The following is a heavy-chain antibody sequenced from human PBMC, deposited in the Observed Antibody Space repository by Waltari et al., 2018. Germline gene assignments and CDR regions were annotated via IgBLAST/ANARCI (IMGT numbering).Heavy chain of an antibody. J-gene: IGHJ6*02. CDR3: TRDEGFYYYYGLDV. CDR1: GFRFSDFA. Sequence: QLQLVESGGGVVPPGGSLRLSGAGSGFRFSDFALHWVRQSPGRGLEWVAVISYDGTQKYFADSVRGRFTISRDNSKNIFYLQMDSLRNDDTGVYYCTRDEGFYYYYGLDVWGQGTTVNVSS. CDR2: ISYDGTQK. V-gene: IGHV3-30-3*01.